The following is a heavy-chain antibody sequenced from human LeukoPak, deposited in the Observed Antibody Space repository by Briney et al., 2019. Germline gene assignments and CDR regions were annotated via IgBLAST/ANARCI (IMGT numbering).Heavy chain of an antibody. J-gene: IGHJ4*02. D-gene: IGHD3-22*01. Sequence: GASVKVSCKASGYTFTSYDINWVRQATGQGLEWMGWMNPNSGNTGYAQKFQGRVTITRNTSISTAYMELSSLRSEDTAVYYCAKERRGYYSEYWGQGTQVTVSS. CDR1: GYTFTSYD. CDR3: AKERRGYYSEY. CDR2: MNPNSGNT. V-gene: IGHV1-8*03.